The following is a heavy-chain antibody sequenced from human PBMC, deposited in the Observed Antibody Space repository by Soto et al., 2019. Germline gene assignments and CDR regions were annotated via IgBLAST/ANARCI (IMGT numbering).Heavy chain of an antibody. CDR3: ARELTGDEDYYYYMDV. Sequence: ASVKVSCKASGYTITSYAMHWVRQAPGQRLEWMGWINAGNGNTKYSQKFQGRVTITRDTSASTAYMELSSLRSEDTAVYYCARELTGDEDYYYYMDVWGKGTTVTVSS. V-gene: IGHV1-3*01. CDR1: GYTITSYA. D-gene: IGHD7-27*01. CDR2: INAGNGNT. J-gene: IGHJ6*03.